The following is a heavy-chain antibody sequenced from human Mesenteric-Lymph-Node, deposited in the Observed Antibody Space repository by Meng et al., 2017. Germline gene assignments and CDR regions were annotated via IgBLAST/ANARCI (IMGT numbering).Heavy chain of an antibody. D-gene: IGHD3-10*01. CDR3: LRGSGGSV. CDR1: GGSISSGSYY. Sequence: VQREESGQGLVKPSQNLSLTCTVSGGSISSGSYYWSWIRQPPGKGLEWIGEIPHRGSSAYNPSLKSRVSMSIDKSKNQFSLKLTSVTAADTAVYHCLRGSGGSVWGQGTLVTVAS. V-gene: IGHV4-39*07. J-gene: IGHJ1*01. CDR2: IPHRGSS.